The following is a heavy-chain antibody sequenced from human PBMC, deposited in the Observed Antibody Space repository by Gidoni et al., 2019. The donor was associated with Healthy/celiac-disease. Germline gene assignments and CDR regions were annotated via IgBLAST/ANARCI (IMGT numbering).Heavy chain of an antibody. Sequence: QLQLQESGPGLVKPSETLSLTCTVPRGSIRSSSYYWGWIRQPPGKGLEWIGSIYYSGSTYYNPSLKSRVTISVDTSKNQFSLKLSSVTAADTAVYYCARDATDYGDYVRLPTGSDYWGQGTLVTVSS. J-gene: IGHJ4*02. CDR3: ARDATDYGDYVRLPTGSDY. CDR2: IYYSGST. D-gene: IGHD4-17*01. CDR1: RGSIRSSSYY. V-gene: IGHV4-39*07.